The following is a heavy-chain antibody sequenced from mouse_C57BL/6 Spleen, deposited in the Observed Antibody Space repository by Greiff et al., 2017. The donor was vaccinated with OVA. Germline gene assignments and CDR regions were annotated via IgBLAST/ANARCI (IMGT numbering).Heavy chain of an antibody. CDR1: GYAFSSSW. CDR2: IYPGDGDT. CDR3: ARSYDGPLDY. D-gene: IGHD2-3*01. J-gene: IGHJ2*01. Sequence: QVQLKESGPELVKPGASVKISCKASGYAFSSSWMNWVKQRPGKGLEWIGRIYPGDGDTNYNGKFKGKATLTADKSSSTAYMQLSSLTSEDSAVYFCARSYDGPLDYWGQGTTLTVSS. V-gene: IGHV1-82*01.